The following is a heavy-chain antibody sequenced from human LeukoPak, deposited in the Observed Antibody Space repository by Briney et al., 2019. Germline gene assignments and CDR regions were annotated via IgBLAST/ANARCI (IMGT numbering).Heavy chain of an antibody. CDR2: ISSSGGAT. CDR3: AGTAGHYYFDY. CDR1: GFIFSSYS. V-gene: IGHV3-23*01. Sequence: GGSLRLSCAASGFIFSSYSMTWVRQAPGKGLEWVSAISSSGGATYYADSVKGRFTISRDNSKNTVSLQMNSLRAEDTAVYFCAGTAGHYYFDYWGRGTLVTVSS. J-gene: IGHJ4*02. D-gene: IGHD2-21*02.